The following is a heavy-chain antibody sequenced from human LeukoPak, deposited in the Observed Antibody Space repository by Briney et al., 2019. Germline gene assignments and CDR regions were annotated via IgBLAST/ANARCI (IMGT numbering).Heavy chain of an antibody. V-gene: IGHV3-74*01. Sequence: SGGSLRLSCAVSGFTFRTYWMHWVRQVPGEGLVWVSRINEDGRITNYADSVKGRFSISRDNAKNTLYLQMNSLRDEDTAVYYCGRVWGGRWGYWGKGTLVTAS. D-gene: IGHD3-16*01. CDR1: GFTFRTYW. CDR3: GRVWGGRWGY. J-gene: IGHJ4*02. CDR2: INEDGRIT.